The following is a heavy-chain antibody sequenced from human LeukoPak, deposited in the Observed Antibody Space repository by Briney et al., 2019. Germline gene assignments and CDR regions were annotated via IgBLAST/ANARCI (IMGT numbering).Heavy chain of an antibody. CDR3: ARTGIAAAGWFDP. D-gene: IGHD6-13*01. V-gene: IGHV4-34*01. CDR1: GGSFSGCY. CDR2: INHSGST. J-gene: IGHJ5*02. Sequence: SETLSLTCAVYGGSFSGCYWSWIRQPPGKGLEWVGEINHSGSTNYNPSLKSRVTISVDTSKNQFSLKLSSVTAADTAVYYCARTGIAAAGWFDPWGQGTLVTVSS.